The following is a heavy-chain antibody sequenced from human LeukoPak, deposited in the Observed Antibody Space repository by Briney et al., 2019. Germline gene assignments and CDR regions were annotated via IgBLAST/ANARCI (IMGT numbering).Heavy chain of an antibody. CDR3: ARDAGPYGSGRTPPT. V-gene: IGHV3-21*01. J-gene: IGHJ5*02. CDR2: ISSSSSYI. CDR1: GFTFSSYA. Sequence: KPGGSLRLSCAASGFTFSSYAMSWVRQAPGKGLEWVSSISSSSSYIYYADSVKGRFTISRDNAKNSLYLQMNSLRAEDTAVYYCARDAGPYGSGRTPPTWGQGTLVTVSS. D-gene: IGHD3-10*01.